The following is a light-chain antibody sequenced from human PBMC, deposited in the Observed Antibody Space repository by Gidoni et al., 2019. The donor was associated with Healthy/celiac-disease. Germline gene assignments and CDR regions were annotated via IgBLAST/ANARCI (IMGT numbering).Light chain of an antibody. V-gene: IGKV1-9*01. CDR3: QQLNSYPIT. CDR1: QGISSY. J-gene: IGKJ5*01. CDR2: AAS. Sequence: DIQLTQSPSFLSASVGDRVTITCRASQGISSYLAWYQQKPGKAPKLLIYAASTLQSGVPSRFSGSGSGTEFTLTISSLQPEDFATYYCQQLNSYPITSXQXTRLEIK.